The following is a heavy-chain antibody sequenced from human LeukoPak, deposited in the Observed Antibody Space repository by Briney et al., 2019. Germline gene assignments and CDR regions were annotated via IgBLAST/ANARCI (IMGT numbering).Heavy chain of an antibody. CDR2: IDLSGSTL. V-gene: IGHV3-48*04. Sequence: PGGAPRLSFAAPGFTLSSYNMNWGRPAPGEGVEWVSYIDLSGSTLYYVDSVKGRFTISRDNAKNSLYLQMNSLRAEDTAVYYCARGPPLFDPWGQGTLVAVSS. CDR1: GFTLSSYN. CDR3: ARGPPLFDP. J-gene: IGHJ5*02.